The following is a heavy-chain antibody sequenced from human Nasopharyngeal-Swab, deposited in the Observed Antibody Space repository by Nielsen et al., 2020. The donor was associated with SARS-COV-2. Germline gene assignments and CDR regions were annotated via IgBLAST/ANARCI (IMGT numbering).Heavy chain of an antibody. CDR3: ARDSMGGDGYNYYFDY. CDR2: ISYDGSTK. Sequence: VRQAPGKGLEWVAVISYDGSTKYYADSVKGRFTISRDNSKNTLYLQMNSLRAGDTAVYYCARDSMGGDGYNYYFDYWGQGTLVTVSS. D-gene: IGHD5-24*01. J-gene: IGHJ4*02. V-gene: IGHV3-30*03.